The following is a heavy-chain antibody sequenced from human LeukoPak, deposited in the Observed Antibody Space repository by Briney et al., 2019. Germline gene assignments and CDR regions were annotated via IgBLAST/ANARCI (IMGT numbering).Heavy chain of an antibody. Sequence: GGSLRLSCAASGFTFSSYSMNWVRQAPGKGLEWVSSISSSSSYIYYADSVKGRFTISRDNAKNSLYLQMNSLRAEDTAVYYCARDTYTVAGEFDYWGQGTPVTVSS. V-gene: IGHV3-21*01. D-gene: IGHD6-19*01. CDR2: ISSSSSYI. CDR1: GFTFSSYS. J-gene: IGHJ4*02. CDR3: ARDTYTVAGEFDY.